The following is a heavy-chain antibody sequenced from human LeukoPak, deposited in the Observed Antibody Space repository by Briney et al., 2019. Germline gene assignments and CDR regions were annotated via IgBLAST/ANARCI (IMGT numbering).Heavy chain of an antibody. D-gene: IGHD2-15*01. Sequence: PGGSLRLSCAASGFNFINYWMSSVRQAPGKGLEWVANVKEDGTTKQYVDSVKGRFTISRDNAKNSLHLQMDSLRAEDTAVYYCVRGEVVPHWGQGTLVCVSS. CDR2: VKEDGTTK. J-gene: IGHJ4*02. CDR3: VRGEVVPH. CDR1: GFNFINYW. V-gene: IGHV3-7*01.